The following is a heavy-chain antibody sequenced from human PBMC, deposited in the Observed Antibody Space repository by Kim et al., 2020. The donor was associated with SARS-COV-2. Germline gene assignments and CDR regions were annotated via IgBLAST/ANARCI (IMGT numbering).Heavy chain of an antibody. Sequence: GGSLRLSCAASGFTFSSYGMHWVRQAPGKGLEWVAVIWYDGSNKYYADSVKGRFTISRDNSKNTLYLQMNSLRAEDTAVYYCARDLSHIAVAVGVGYWGQGTLVTVSS. D-gene: IGHD6-19*01. CDR1: GFTFSSYG. J-gene: IGHJ4*02. V-gene: IGHV3-33*01. CDR3: ARDLSHIAVAVGVGY. CDR2: IWYDGSNK.